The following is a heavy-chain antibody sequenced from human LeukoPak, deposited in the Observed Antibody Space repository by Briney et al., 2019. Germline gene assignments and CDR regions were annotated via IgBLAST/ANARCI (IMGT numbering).Heavy chain of an antibody. CDR3: ARDYVWGSYRPYYFDY. J-gene: IGHJ4*02. D-gene: IGHD3-16*02. CDR1: GFTFSNHG. Sequence: GGSLRLSCAASGFTFSNHGMNWVRQAPGKGLEWVSGISPSGDITYYADSVKGRFTISRDNSKNSLYLQMNSLRAEDTAVYYCARDYVWGSYRPYYFDYWGQGTLVTVSS. V-gene: IGHV3-23*01. CDR2: ISPSGDIT.